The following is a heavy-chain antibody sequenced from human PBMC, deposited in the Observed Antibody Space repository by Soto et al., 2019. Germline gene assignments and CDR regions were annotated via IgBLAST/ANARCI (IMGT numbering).Heavy chain of an antibody. Sequence: ESGGGVVQPGRSLRLSCAASGFIFSSYSMHWVRQAPGKGLEWVAIISNDGSNKYYVDSVKGRFTISRDNSNNTLSLQMNSLRAEDTAVYYCARDQSLDAFDIWGQGTMVTVSS. CDR1: GFIFSSYS. J-gene: IGHJ3*02. V-gene: IGHV3-30-3*01. CDR3: ARDQSLDAFDI. CDR2: ISNDGSNK.